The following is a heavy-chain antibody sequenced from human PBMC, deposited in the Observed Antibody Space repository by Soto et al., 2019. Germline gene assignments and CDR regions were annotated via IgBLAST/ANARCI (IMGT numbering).Heavy chain of an antibody. V-gene: IGHV4-39*01. CDR2: INYSGST. D-gene: IGHD4-17*01. J-gene: IGHJ4*02. CDR3: ARTYYGGPGY. Sequence: KLPETLSLTCSVSGASTSSSSYYWGWIRQPPGKGLEWIGNINYSGSTYYNPSLKSRVTISVDTSKNQFSLNLSSVTAADTAVYYCARTYYGGPGYWGQGTLVTVSS. CDR1: GASTSSSSYY.